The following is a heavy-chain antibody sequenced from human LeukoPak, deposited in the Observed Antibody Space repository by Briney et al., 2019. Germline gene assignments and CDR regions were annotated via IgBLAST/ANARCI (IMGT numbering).Heavy chain of an antibody. Sequence: GGSLRLSCAASGFTFSTCAMSWVRQAPGKGLEWVSLISSSGGSTYYADSVKGRFTISRDNAKNMLWLQMNSLRAEDTAVYYCAKDLSVDSYFDYWGQGTLVTVSS. CDR3: AKDLSVDSYFDY. CDR1: GFTFSTCA. J-gene: IGHJ4*02. V-gene: IGHV3-23*01. D-gene: IGHD2-15*01. CDR2: ISSSGGST.